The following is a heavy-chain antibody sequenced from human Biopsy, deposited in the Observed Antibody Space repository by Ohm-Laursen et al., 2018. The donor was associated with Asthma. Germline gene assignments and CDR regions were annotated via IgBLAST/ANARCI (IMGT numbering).Heavy chain of an antibody. CDR2: ISYSGRI. D-gene: IGHD2-21*02. V-gene: IGHV4-30-2*06. Sequence: SRTLSLTCSVSGASIRSVGYYWSWVRQFPGKGLEWIGYISYSGRIDYNPALNSRVTMSLDGSKNQFSLKLSSVTAADTAVYYCARGVDRVTGLLDHFDSWGQVTLVTVSS. CDR3: ARGVDRVTGLLDHFDS. CDR1: GASIRSVGYY. J-gene: IGHJ4*02.